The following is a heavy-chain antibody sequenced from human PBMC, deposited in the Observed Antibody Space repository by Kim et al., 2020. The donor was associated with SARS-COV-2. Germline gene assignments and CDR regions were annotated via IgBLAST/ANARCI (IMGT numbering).Heavy chain of an antibody. D-gene: IGHD1-26*01. CDR3: ARLGSALDY. V-gene: IGHV4-61*08. Sequence: SETLSLTCTVSSGPVNSADCHWTWIRRRPGEGLVWIISFSGSRIFNFFFFLKSLVTISVDTSKDQFSLKLSSVTAEATAVYYCARLGSALDYWGQGTQVT. CDR1: SGPVNSADCH. J-gene: IGHJ4*02. CDR2: FSGSRIF.